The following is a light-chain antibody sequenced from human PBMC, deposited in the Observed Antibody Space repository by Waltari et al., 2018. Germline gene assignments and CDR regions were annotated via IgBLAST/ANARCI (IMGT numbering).Light chain of an antibody. CDR2: GAS. Sequence: EIVMTQSPATLSVSPGERATLSCRASQSVSSNLAWYQQKPGQAPRPLIDGASTRANGIPARFSGSGSGTEFTLTISSLQSEDFAVYYCQQYNNWPWTFGQGTKVEIK. J-gene: IGKJ1*01. CDR1: QSVSSN. V-gene: IGKV3-15*01. CDR3: QQYNNWPWT.